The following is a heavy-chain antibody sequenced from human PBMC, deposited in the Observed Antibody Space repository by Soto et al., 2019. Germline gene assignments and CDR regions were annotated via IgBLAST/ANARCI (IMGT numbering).Heavy chain of an antibody. V-gene: IGHV3-23*01. CDR1: GFTFSSYA. CDR2: ISASGVST. Sequence: EVQLLESGGGLVQPGGSLRLSCAASGFTFSSYAMSWVRQAPGKGLGWVSGISASGVSTYYADSVKGRFTISRDNSKSTLYLQMNSLRAEDTAVYYCAKDRERIATRSIDYWGQGTLVTVSS. J-gene: IGHJ4*02. CDR3: AKDRERIATRSIDY. D-gene: IGHD6-6*01.